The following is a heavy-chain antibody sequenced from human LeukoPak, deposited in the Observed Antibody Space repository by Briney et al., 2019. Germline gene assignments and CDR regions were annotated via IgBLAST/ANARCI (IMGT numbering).Heavy chain of an antibody. CDR2: IYYSGST. V-gene: IGHV4-61*01. CDR3: ARAFRVAAQH. D-gene: IGHD6-25*01. CDR1: GGSVSSGSYY. Sequence: SETLSLTCTVSGGSVSSGSYYWSWIRQPPGKGLEWIGYIYYSGSTNYNPSLKSRVTISVDTSKNQFSLKLSSVTAADTAVYYCARAFRVAAQHWGQGTLVTVSS. J-gene: IGHJ1*01.